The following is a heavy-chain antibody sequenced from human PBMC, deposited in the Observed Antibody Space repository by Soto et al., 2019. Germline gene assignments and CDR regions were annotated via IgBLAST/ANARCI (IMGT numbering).Heavy chain of an antibody. CDR2: IYHSGST. Sequence: SETLSLTCAVYGGSFSGYYWTWIRQPPGTGLEWIGYIYHSGSTYYNPSLKSRVTISVDRSKNQFSLKLSSVTAADTAVYYCARGPDYWGQGTLVTVSS. J-gene: IGHJ4*02. CDR1: GGSFSGYY. CDR3: ARGPDY. V-gene: IGHV4-34*01.